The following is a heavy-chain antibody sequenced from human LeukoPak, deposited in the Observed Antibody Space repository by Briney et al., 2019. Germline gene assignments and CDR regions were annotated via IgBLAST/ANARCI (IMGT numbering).Heavy chain of an antibody. CDR3: ARNRYYYDTKMAFDI. CDR1: GGSISSYY. D-gene: IGHD3-22*01. J-gene: IGHJ3*02. CDR2: IYTSGST. V-gene: IGHV4-4*07. Sequence: PSETLSLTCTVSGGSISSYYWSWIRQPAGKGLEWIGRIYTSGSTNYNPSLKSRVTMSVDTSKNRFSLKLSSVTAADTAVYYCARNRYYYDTKMAFDIWGQGTMVTVSS.